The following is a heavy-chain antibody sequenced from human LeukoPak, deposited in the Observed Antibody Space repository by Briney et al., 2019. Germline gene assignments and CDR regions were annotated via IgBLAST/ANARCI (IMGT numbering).Heavy chain of an antibody. D-gene: IGHD3-3*01. CDR2: MNPNSGNT. CDR3: ARGRRSYYNFWSGYYETFDY. V-gene: IGHV1-8*01. Sequence: ASVKVSCKASGYTFTSYDINWVRQAPGQGLEWTGWMNPNSGNTGYAQKFQGRVTMTRNTSISTAYMELSSLRSEDTAVYYCARGRRSYYNFWSGYYETFDYWGQGTLVTVSS. CDR1: GYTFTSYD. J-gene: IGHJ4*02.